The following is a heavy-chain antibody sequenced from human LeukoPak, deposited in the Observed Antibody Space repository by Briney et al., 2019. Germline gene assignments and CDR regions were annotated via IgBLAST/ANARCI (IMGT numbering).Heavy chain of an antibody. J-gene: IGHJ4*02. CDR1: GYTRTELS. CDR3: ATDVNQYYYGSGSYYPY. CDR2: FDPEDGET. D-gene: IGHD3-10*01. V-gene: IGHV1-24*01. Sequence: GSVKVSCKVSGYTRTELSMHWVRQAPGKGLEWMGGFDPEDGETIYAQKFQGRVTMTEDTSTDTAYMELSSLRSEDTAVYYCATDVNQYYYGSGSYYPYWGQGTLVTVSS.